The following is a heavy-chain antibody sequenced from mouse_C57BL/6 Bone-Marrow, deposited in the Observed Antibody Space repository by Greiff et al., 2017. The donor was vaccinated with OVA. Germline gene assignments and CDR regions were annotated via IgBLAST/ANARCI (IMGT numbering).Heavy chain of an antibody. D-gene: IGHD1-1*02. CDR2: IDPENGDT. Sequence: EVQLQQSGAELVRPGASVKLSCTASGFNIKDDYMHWVKQRPEQGLEWIGWIDPENGDTEYASKVQGKATITADTSSNTAYLQLSSLTSEDTAVYYCTTQLWSYFDYWGQGTTLTVSS. J-gene: IGHJ2*01. CDR1: GFNIKDDY. CDR3: TTQLWSYFDY. V-gene: IGHV14-4*01.